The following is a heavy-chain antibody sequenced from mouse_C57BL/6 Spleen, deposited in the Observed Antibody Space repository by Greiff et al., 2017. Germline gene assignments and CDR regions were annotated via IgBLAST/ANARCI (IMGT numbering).Heavy chain of an antibody. Sequence: VKLMESGAELVKPGASVKLSCKASGYTFTEYTIHWVKQRSGQGLEWIGWFYPGSGSIKYNEKFKDKGTLTADKSSSTVYMELSRLTSEESAVYFCARHEGYSNYVDYAMDYWGQGTSVTVSS. CDR2: FYPGSGSI. D-gene: IGHD2-5*01. CDR3: ARHEGYSNYVDYAMDY. J-gene: IGHJ4*01. V-gene: IGHV1-62-2*01. CDR1: GYTFTEYT.